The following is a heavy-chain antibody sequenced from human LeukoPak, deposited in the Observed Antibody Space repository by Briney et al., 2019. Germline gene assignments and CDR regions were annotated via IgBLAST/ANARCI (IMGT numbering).Heavy chain of an antibody. J-gene: IGHJ3*02. CDR3: AKDIPVYSSSDDAFGI. Sequence: GGSLRLSCVASGFSFSGYGMCWVRQAPGKGLEWVSAIGGSGDNIHYADSVKGRFSISRDNSKSTLYLEMNSLRAEDTAVYYCAKDIPVYSSSDDAFGIWGQGTMVTVSS. CDR1: GFSFSGYG. D-gene: IGHD6-13*01. V-gene: IGHV3-23*01. CDR2: IGGSGDNI.